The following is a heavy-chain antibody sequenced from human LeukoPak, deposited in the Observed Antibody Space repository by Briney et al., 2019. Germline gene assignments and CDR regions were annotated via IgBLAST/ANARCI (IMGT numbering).Heavy chain of an antibody. CDR2: IRYDGSNK. CDR1: GFTFSSYG. D-gene: IGHD5-18*01. J-gene: IGHJ4*02. Sequence: GGSLRLSCAASGFTFSSYGMHWVRQAPGKGLEWVAFIRYDGSNKYYADSVKGRFTISRDNSENTLYLQMNSLRAEDTAVYYCAKDWGYSYGFFDYWGQGTLVTVSS. CDR3: AKDWGYSYGFFDY. V-gene: IGHV3-30*02.